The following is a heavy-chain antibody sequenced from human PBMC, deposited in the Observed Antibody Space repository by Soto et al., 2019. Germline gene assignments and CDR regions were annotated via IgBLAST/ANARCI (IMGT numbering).Heavy chain of an antibody. Sequence: SETLSLTCTVSGGSISSYYWSWIRQSPGKGLEWIGYIYYSGSTNYNPPLKSRVTISIDTSKNQFSLRLSSMTAADTAVYYCVRPRYCSSTTCYYFDYWGQGTLVTSPQ. CDR1: GGSISSYY. CDR3: VRPRYCSSTTCYYFDY. D-gene: IGHD2-2*01. CDR2: IYYSGST. J-gene: IGHJ4*02. V-gene: IGHV4-59*08.